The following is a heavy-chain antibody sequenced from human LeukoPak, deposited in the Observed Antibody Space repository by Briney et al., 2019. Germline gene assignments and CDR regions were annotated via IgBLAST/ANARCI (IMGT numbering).Heavy chain of an antibody. J-gene: IGHJ4*02. CDR3: TNHISVHCTRTSCYDY. CDR1: GFTFTSYG. CDR2: IEFDESTK. D-gene: IGHD2-2*01. V-gene: IGHV3-30*02. Sequence: GGSLRLSCAASGFTFTSYGMHWVRQAPGKGLEWVAFIEFDESTKYSADSVKGRFTISRDNSKNTLYLQMNSLRPEDTALYYCTNHISVHCTRTSCYDYWGQGTLVTVSS.